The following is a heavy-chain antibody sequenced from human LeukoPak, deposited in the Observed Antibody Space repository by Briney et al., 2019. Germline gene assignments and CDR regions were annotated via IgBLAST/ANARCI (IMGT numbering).Heavy chain of an antibody. D-gene: IGHD6-19*01. J-gene: IGHJ4*02. CDR2: IIPIFGTA. V-gene: IGHV1-69*13. CDR3: ARDSRRRSSGWYWDFDY. Sequence: SVKVSCKASGGTFSSYAISWVRQAPGQGLEWIGGIIPIFGTANYAQKFQGRVTITADESTSTAYMELSSLRSEDTAVYYCARDSRRRSSGWYWDFDYWGQGTLVTVSS. CDR1: GGTFSSYA.